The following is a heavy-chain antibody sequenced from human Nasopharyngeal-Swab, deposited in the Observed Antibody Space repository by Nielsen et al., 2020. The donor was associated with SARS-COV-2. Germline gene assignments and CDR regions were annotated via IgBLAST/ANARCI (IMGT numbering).Heavy chain of an antibody. J-gene: IGHJ4*02. Sequence: GESLKISCAASGFTFSTYWVHWVRQVPGVGLVWVSRINADGSTTDYADSVKGRFTISRDNAKNSLYLQMNSLRAEDTAVYYCARVDIVATIDYWGQGTLVTVSS. CDR1: GFTFSTYW. D-gene: IGHD5-12*01. CDR3: ARVDIVATIDY. CDR2: INADGSTT. V-gene: IGHV3-74*01.